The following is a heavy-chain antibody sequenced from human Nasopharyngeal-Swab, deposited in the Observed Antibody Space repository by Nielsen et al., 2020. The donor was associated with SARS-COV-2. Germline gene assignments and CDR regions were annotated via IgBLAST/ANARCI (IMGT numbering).Heavy chain of an antibody. CDR2: IKHRRST. V-gene: IGHV4-34*01. CDR1: GGSFSTYY. Sequence: SETLSLTCAVYGGSFSTYYWSWIRQPPGKGLEWIGEIKHRRSTNSNPSLTSRVTISVDTSKCQFPLKLSTVTAADTAVYYCAGVPSSSMSYWFDPWGQGTLVTVSS. J-gene: IGHJ5*02. CDR3: AGVPSSSMSYWFDP. D-gene: IGHD6-6*01.